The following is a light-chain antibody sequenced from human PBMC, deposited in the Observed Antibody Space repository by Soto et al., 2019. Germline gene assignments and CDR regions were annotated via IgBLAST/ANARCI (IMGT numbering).Light chain of an antibody. CDR2: EVD. Sequence: QSALTQPPSASGSPGQSLTISCKGSNTDVGAYKYVSWYQQRPGTAPKMIIFEVDKRPSGVPNRYSGSSAGDTASLTVSGLQTEDEGLYCFAAHAGGNTGLFGGGTKVNVL. V-gene: IGLV2-8*01. J-gene: IGLJ3*02. CDR1: NTDVGAYKY. CDR3: AAHAGGNTGL.